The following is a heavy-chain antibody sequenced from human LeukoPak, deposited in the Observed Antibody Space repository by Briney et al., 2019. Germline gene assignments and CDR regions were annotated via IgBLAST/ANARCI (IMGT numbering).Heavy chain of an antibody. V-gene: IGHV4-34*01. D-gene: IGHD4-23*01. CDR3: ARDPTTVVTLPHYFDF. J-gene: IGHJ4*02. CDR1: GGSFFGSH. Sequence: PSATLSLTCAVSGGSFFGSHWNWIRQSPEKGLEWIGEINHSGRTNYNPSLKSRVTISVDTSKSQFFLKLTSVTAADTAVYYCARDPTTVVTLPHYFDFWGQGTLVTVSA. CDR2: INHSGRT.